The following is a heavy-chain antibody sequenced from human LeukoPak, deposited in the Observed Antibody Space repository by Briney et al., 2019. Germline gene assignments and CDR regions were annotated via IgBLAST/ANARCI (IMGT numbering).Heavy chain of an antibody. CDR2: IYYSGST. CDR1: GGSISSYY. CDR3: ARLDDGYSYGYDTPGYYYYYMDV. J-gene: IGHJ6*03. V-gene: IGHV4-59*12. D-gene: IGHD5-18*01. Sequence: PSETLSLTCTVSGGSISSYYWSWIRQPPGKGLEWIGYIYYSGSTNYNPSLKSRVTISVDTSKNQFSLKLSSVTAADTAVYYSARLDDGYSYGYDTPGYYYYYMDVWGKGTTVTISS.